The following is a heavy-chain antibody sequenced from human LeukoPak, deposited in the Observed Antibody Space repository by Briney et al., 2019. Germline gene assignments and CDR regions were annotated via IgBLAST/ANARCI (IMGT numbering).Heavy chain of an antibody. Sequence: SETLSLTCTVSGGSISSGGYYWSWIRQHPGKGLEWIGHIYYSGSTYYNPSLKSRVTISVDTSKNQFSLKLSSVTAADTAVYYCARVYYDYVWGSYRKYFDYWGQGTLVTVSS. D-gene: IGHD3-16*02. CDR2: IYYSGST. J-gene: IGHJ4*02. CDR3: ARVYYDYVWGSYRKYFDY. CDR1: GGSISSGGYY. V-gene: IGHV4-31*03.